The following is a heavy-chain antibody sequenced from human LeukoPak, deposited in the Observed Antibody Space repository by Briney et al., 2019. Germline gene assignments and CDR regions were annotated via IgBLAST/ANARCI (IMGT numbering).Heavy chain of an antibody. CDR1: GFTFSSYG. Sequence: GGSLRLSCSASGFTFSSYGMHWVRQAPGKGLEWVAVISYDGSNKYYADSVKGRFTISRDNAKNSLYLQMNSLRAEDTAVYYCARDRGYSYGIYYYYYGMDVWGQGTTVTVSS. CDR3: ARDRGYSYGIYYYYYGMDV. D-gene: IGHD5-18*01. CDR2: ISYDGSNK. J-gene: IGHJ6*02. V-gene: IGHV3-30*03.